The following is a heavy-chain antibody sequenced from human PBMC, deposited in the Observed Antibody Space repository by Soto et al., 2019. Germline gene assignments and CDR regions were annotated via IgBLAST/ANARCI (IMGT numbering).Heavy chain of an antibody. CDR2: FDPEDGET. Sequence: ASVKVSCKVSGYSLTELSMHWVRQAPGKGLEWMGGFDPEDGETIYAQKFQGRVTMTEDTSTDTAYMELSSLRSEDTAVYDCATRTDSSGYYSNFDYWGQGTLVTFSS. CDR1: GYSLTELS. CDR3: ATRTDSSGYYSNFDY. J-gene: IGHJ4*02. D-gene: IGHD3-22*01. V-gene: IGHV1-24*01.